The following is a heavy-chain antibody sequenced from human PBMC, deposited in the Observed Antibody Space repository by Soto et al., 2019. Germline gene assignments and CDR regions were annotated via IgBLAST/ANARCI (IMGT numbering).Heavy chain of an antibody. Sequence: SETLSLTCTFSGGSVRSGSYYSRWIRPPPGKGLEWIGYIYYSGSTNYNPSLKSRVTISVDTSKNQFSLKLSSVTAADTAVYYCAREYYYYDSSGYYARYYYYGMDVWGQGTTVTVSS. CDR1: GGSVRSGSYY. J-gene: IGHJ6*02. CDR3: AREYYYYDSSGYYARYYYYGMDV. V-gene: IGHV4-61*01. D-gene: IGHD3-22*01. CDR2: IYYSGST.